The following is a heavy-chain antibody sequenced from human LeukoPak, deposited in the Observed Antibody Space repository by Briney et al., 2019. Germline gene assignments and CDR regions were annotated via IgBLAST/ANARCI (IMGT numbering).Heavy chain of an antibody. CDR3: ATTTGGKNFDY. CDR2: ISGSGGST. D-gene: IGHD1-1*01. V-gene: IGHV3-23*01. J-gene: IGHJ4*02. CDR1: GFTFSSYA. Sequence: GGSLRFSCAASGFTFSSYAMSWVRQAPGKGLEWVSAISGSGGSTDYADFVKGRFSISRDNSKNTLYLQMNSLRAEDTAVYHCATTTGGKNFDYWGQGTLVTVSS.